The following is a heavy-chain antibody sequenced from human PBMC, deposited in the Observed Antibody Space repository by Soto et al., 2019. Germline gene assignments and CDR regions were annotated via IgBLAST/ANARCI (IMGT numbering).Heavy chain of an antibody. J-gene: IGHJ4*02. CDR1: GFTFSSYA. Sequence: EVQLLESGGGLVQPGGSLRLSCAASGFTFSSYAINWVRQAPGKGLEWVSAISGSGGSTFYADSVKGRFTISRDNSKSTLYPQMNSLRDADTAVYYCAKAESTTRVAEGGLDYWGLGTLVTVSS. D-gene: IGHD6-13*01. CDR3: AKAESTTRVAEGGLDY. V-gene: IGHV3-23*01. CDR2: ISGSGGST.